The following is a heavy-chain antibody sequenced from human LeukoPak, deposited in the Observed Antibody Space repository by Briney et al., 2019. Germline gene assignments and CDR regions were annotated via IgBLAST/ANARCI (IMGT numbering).Heavy chain of an antibody. J-gene: IGHJ6*02. CDR2: INPNSGGT. CDR1: GYTFTGYY. Sequence: ASVKVSRKASGYTFTGYYMHWVRQAPGQGLEWMGWINPNSGGTNYAQKFQGRVTMTRDTSISTAYMELSRLRSDDTAVYYCAREPPYCSSTSCFLPPPYYYYGMDVWGQGTTVTVSS. D-gene: IGHD2-2*01. CDR3: AREPPYCSSTSCFLPPPYYYYGMDV. V-gene: IGHV1-2*02.